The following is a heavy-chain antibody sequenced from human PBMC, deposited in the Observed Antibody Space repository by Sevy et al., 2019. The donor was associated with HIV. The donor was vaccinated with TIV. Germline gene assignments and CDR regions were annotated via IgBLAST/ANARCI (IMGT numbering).Heavy chain of an antibody. CDR2: ISHGGSYE. CDR3: ARMVSGGLRWELIKENAFDI. J-gene: IGHJ3*02. CDR1: GFAFRDSA. Sequence: GGSLRLSCEASGFAFRDSAIHWVRQSPGKGLEWVALISHGGSYEYYVDSAKGRFTVSSDRSKNILYLQMDSLRAEDTAVYYCARMVSGGLRWELIKENAFDIWGQGTAVTVSS. V-gene: IGHV3-30-3*01. D-gene: IGHD4-17*01.